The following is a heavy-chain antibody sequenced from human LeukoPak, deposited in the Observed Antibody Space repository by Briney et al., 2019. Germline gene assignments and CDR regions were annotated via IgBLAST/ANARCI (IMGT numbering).Heavy chain of an antibody. D-gene: IGHD3-10*01. CDR3: ARDSGREGAPAV. Sequence: SSETLSLTCTVSGGSVSSGSYYWSWIRQSPGRGLEWIGYIDNSGSTNYNPSLTSRVTISVDTSKNQFSVKLTSVSAADTAVYYCARDSGREGAPAVWGQGALVTVSS. CDR1: GGSVSSGSYY. V-gene: IGHV4-61*01. CDR2: IDNSGST. J-gene: IGHJ4*02.